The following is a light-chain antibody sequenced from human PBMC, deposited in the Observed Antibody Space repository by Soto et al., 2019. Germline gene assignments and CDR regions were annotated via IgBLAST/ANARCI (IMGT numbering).Light chain of an antibody. CDR2: AAS. J-gene: IGKJ5*01. CDR1: HNINTY. CDR3: QLSDSSLT. Sequence: DIQMTQSTSSLSASVGDRVAITCRASHNINTYLNWYQQRPGKAPRLLIYAASGVQGGVPSRFSGSGSGTDFTLTISSLQPEDFATYYCQLSDSSLTFGQGTRLEIK. V-gene: IGKV1-39*01.